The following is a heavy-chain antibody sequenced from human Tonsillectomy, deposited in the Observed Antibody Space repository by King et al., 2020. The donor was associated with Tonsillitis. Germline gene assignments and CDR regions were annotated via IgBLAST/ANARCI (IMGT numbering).Heavy chain of an antibody. V-gene: IGHV3-48*03. Sequence: AQLVESGGGLVQPGGSLRLSCAASGFTFSSYEMTWVRQAPGKGLEWVSFISSSGTTIYYADSVKGRFTISRDNAKDSLYLQMNSLRAEDTAVYYCGRLGYCTSCQFRRGLDYWGQGTLVTVSS. D-gene: IGHD2-8*01. J-gene: IGHJ4*02. CDR3: GRLGYCTSCQFRRGLDY. CDR1: GFTFSSYE. CDR2: ISSSGTTI.